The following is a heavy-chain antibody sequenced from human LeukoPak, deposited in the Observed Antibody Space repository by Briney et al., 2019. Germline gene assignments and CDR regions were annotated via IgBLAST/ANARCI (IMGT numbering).Heavy chain of an antibody. Sequence: SETLSLTCAVYGGSFSGYYWSWIRQPPGKGLEWIGEINHSGSTNYNPSLKSRVTISVDTSKNQFSLKLSSVTAADTAVYYCARGEVVRSYNWNSRKASLGYWGQGTLVTVSS. CDR1: GGSFSGYY. V-gene: IGHV4-34*01. CDR3: ARGEVVRSYNWNSRKASLGY. J-gene: IGHJ4*02. D-gene: IGHD1-7*01. CDR2: INHSGST.